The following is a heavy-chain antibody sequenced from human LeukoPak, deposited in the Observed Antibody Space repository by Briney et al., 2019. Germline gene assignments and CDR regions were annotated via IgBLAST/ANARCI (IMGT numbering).Heavy chain of an antibody. J-gene: IGHJ6*03. CDR1: GFTFDDYA. V-gene: IGHV3-9*01. D-gene: IGHD6-19*01. CDR2: ISWNSGTI. CDR3: AQGSKAVLFTRDHYMHV. Sequence: GGSLRLSCAASGFTFDDYAMHWVRQAPGKGLEWVSSISWNSGTIGYADSVKGRFTLSRDNAKNSLYLQMNSLRTEDTAVYYCAQGSKAVLFTRDHYMHVWGKGTTVTVSS.